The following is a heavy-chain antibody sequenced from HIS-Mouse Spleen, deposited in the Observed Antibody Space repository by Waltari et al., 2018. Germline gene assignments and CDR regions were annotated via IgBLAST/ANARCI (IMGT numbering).Heavy chain of an antibody. CDR3: ARKAYCGGDCYWYFDL. D-gene: IGHD2-21*02. V-gene: IGHV4-39*07. J-gene: IGHJ2*01. CDR1: GGSITSSSYY. Sequence: QLQLQESGPGLVKPSETLSPTCTVSGGSITSSSYYWGWIRQPPGKGLEWIGSIYYSGSTYYNPSLKSRVTISVDTSKNQFSLKLSSVSAADTAVYYCARKAYCGGDCYWYFDLWGRGTLVTVSS. CDR2: IYYSGST.